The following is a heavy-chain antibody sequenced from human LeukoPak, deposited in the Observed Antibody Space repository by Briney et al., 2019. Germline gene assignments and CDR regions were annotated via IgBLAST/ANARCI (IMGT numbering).Heavy chain of an antibody. J-gene: IGHJ4*02. Sequence: PGGSLGLSCAASGFNFGSYSMTWVRQAPGKGLEWVSVMSADSATTFYADSVKGRFTISRDNAKNTVFLQMSSLRAEDTALYYCARKSASGNYPLDYWSQGTLVTVSS. CDR3: ARKSASGNYPLDY. D-gene: IGHD3-10*01. V-gene: IGHV3-23*01. CDR1: GFNFGSYS. CDR2: MSADSATT.